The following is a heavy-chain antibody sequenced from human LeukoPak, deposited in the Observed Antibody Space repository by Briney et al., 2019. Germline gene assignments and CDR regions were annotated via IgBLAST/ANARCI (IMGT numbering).Heavy chain of an antibody. Sequence: SETLSLTCTVSGGSISSGSYYWSWIRQPAGKGLEWIGRIYTSGSTNYNPSLKSRVTISVDTSKNQFSLKLSSVTAADTAVYYCARDRERYYDSSGYYGAFDIWGQGTMVTVSS. CDR1: GGSISSGSYY. J-gene: IGHJ3*02. D-gene: IGHD3-22*01. V-gene: IGHV4-61*02. CDR3: ARDRERYYDSSGYYGAFDI. CDR2: IYTSGST.